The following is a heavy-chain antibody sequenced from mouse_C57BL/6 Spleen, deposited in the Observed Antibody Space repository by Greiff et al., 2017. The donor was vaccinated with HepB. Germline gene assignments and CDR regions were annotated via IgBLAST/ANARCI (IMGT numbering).Heavy chain of an antibody. Sequence: EVQGVESGGGLVKPGGSLKLSCAASGFTFSSYAMSWVRQTPEKRLEWVATISDGGSYTYYPDNVKGRFTISRDNAKNNLYLQMSHLKSEDTAMYYCARDEGQLRLRGDFDYWGQGTTLTVSS. CDR2: ISDGGSYT. V-gene: IGHV5-4*01. CDR3: ARDEGQLRLRGDFDY. CDR1: GFTFSSYA. D-gene: IGHD3-2*02. J-gene: IGHJ2*01.